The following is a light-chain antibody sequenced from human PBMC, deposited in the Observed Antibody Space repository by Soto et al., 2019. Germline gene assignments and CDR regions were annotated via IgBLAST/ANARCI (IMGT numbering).Light chain of an antibody. CDR2: KAS. V-gene: IGKV1-5*03. J-gene: IGKJ4*01. Sequence: DIQMTQSPSTLSGSVGDRVTITCRASQTISSWLAWYQQKPGKAPKLLIYKASTLKSGVPSRFSGSGSGTDFTLTISSLQPEDFATYYCQHSYSTPPTFGGGTKVDIK. CDR3: QHSYSTPPT. CDR1: QTISSW.